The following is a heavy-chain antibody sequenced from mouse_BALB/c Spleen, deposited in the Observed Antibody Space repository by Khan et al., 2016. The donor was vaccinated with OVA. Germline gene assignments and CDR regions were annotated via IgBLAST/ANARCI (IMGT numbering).Heavy chain of an antibody. D-gene: IGHD1-2*01. CDR2: ISYSGST. J-gene: IGHJ2*01. Sequence: EVQLQESGPGLVKPSQSLSLTCTVTGYSITSGYGWNWIRQFPGNKLECMGYISYSGSTNYNPSLKSRISITRDTSKNQSYLQLNSVTTEDTATSYCSRTARIKYWGQGTTLTVSS. V-gene: IGHV3-2*02. CDR3: SRTARIKY. CDR1: GYSITSGYG.